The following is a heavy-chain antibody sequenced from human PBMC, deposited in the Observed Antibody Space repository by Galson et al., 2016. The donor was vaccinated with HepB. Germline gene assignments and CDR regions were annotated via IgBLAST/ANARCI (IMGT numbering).Heavy chain of an antibody. J-gene: IGHJ3*02. V-gene: IGHV3-23*01. D-gene: IGHD5-24*01. Sequence: SLRLSCAASGFTFSSYAMSWFRQAPGKGLEWVSAIGGGGGSPSYADSVKGRFTISRDNSKNTLYLEMNSLRAEDTAVYYCAKDDDDYNDAFDIWGQGTMVTVSS. CDR2: IGGGGGSP. CDR3: AKDDDDYNDAFDI. CDR1: GFTFSSYA.